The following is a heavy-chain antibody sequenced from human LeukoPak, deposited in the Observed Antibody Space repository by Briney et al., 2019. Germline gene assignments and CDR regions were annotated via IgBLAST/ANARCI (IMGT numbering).Heavy chain of an antibody. Sequence: VASVKVSCKASGGTFSSYAISWVRQAPGQGLEWMGGIIPIFGTANYAQKFQGRVTITADGSTSTAFMELSSLRSEDTAVYYCAREWGLESSGYYYAYWGQGTLVTVSS. D-gene: IGHD3-22*01. CDR3: AREWGLESSGYYYAY. V-gene: IGHV1-69*01. J-gene: IGHJ4*02. CDR2: IIPIFGTA. CDR1: GGTFSSYA.